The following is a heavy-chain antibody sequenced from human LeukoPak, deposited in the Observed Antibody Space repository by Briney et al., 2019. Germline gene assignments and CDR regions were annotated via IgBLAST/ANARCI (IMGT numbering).Heavy chain of an antibody. Sequence: GGSLRLSCAASCFTLKFFSMECVRQAPGKGLEWLSYISSTSSTMLYTDSVKGRFTISRDNAKNSLYLQMHSLRAEDTAVYYCARSQSGYQFDYWGQGTLVTVSS. CDR3: ARSQSGYQFDY. CDR1: CFTLKFFS. CDR2: ISSTSSTM. J-gene: IGHJ4*02. V-gene: IGHV3-48*01. D-gene: IGHD2-2*01.